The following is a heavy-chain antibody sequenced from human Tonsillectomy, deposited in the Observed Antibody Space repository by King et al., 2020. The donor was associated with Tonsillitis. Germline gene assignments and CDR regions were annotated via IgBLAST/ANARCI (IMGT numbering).Heavy chain of an antibody. CDR3: ARGLNQESIVGAPDAFDI. Sequence: QLVRSGAEVKKPGESLKISCKGSGYRFTSYWIGWVRQMPGKGLEWMGIIYPGDSDTRNSPSFQGQVTISADNSISNAYLQWSRLKASDTAMYYCARGLNQESIVGAPDAFDIGGQGTMGTVPA. V-gene: IGHV5-51*01. D-gene: IGHD1-26*01. J-gene: IGHJ3*02. CDR2: IYPGDSDT. CDR1: GYRFTSYW.